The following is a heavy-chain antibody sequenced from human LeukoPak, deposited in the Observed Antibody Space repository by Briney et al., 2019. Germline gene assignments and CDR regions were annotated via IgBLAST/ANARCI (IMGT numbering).Heavy chain of an antibody. CDR1: GFTFSTSG. CDR3: TKPTVGYFDY. D-gene: IGHD4-23*01. J-gene: IGHJ4*02. CDR2: IRNDGNKK. V-gene: IGHV3-30*02. Sequence: GGSLRLSCVASGFTFSTSGIHWVRQSPGKGLDWVAFIRNDGNKKNYAESVKGRFTISRDNSKNSLYLQMNSLRAEDTAVYYCTKPTVGYFDYWGQGTLVTVSS.